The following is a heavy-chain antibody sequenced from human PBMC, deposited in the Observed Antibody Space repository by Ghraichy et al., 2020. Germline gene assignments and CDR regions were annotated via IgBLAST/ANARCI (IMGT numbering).Heavy chain of an antibody. V-gene: IGHV4-30-4*01. CDR2: IYYSGST. J-gene: IGHJ2*01. CDR1: GGSISSGDYY. CDR3: AREKYSGSVGGKSGKNWYFDL. Sequence: SETLSLTCTVSGGSISSGDYYWSWIRQPPGKGLEWIGYIYYSGSTYYNPSLKSRVTISVDTSKNQFSLKLSSVTAADTAVYYCAREKYSGSVGGKSGKNWYFDLWGRGTLVTVSS. D-gene: IGHD1-26*01.